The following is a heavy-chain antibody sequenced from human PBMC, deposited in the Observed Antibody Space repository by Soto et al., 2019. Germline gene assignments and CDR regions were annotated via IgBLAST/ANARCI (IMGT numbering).Heavy chain of an antibody. V-gene: IGHV3-48*01. D-gene: IGHD3-10*01. CDR1: GFAFSSYT. Sequence: GGSLRLSCAASGFAFSSYTMNWVRQAPGKGLEWVSYISLSGSDMYYAGSVKGRFTISRDNAKNSLSLQMNSLRAEDTAVYYCVRDHIWSFDYWGQGTPVTVSS. J-gene: IGHJ4*02. CDR2: ISLSGSDM. CDR3: VRDHIWSFDY.